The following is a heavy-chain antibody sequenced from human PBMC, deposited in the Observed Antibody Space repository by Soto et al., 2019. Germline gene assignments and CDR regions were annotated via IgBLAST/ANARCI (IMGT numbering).Heavy chain of an antibody. D-gene: IGHD2-2*01. V-gene: IGHV1-46*03. J-gene: IGHJ6*03. CDR2: INPSGGTT. CDR3: VREGGVPAAGYMDV. CDR1: GYTFTSHY. Sequence: QVQLVQSGAEVKKPGASVKVSCKASGYTFTSHYMHWVRQAPGQGLEWMGIINPSGGTTSYAQKFQGRVTMTRDTSTSTVYMEVSSLRSEDSAVYDCVREGGVPAAGYMDVWGKGTPVTVSS.